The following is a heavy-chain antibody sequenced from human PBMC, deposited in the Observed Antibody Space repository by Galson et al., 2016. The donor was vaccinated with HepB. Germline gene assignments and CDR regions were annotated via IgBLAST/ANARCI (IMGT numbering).Heavy chain of an antibody. Sequence: SLRLSCAASGFTFSDYYMGWIRQAPGKGLEWLSYISSSGDTIYYADSVKGRFTVSRDNAKNSLYLQMNSLRAEDTALYYCVKKHLPPVAGNNYFGSWGQGTLVAVSS. J-gene: IGHJ4*02. CDR2: ISSSGDTI. CDR1: GFTFSDYY. V-gene: IGHV3-11*01. CDR3: VKKHLPPVAGNNYFGS. D-gene: IGHD6-19*01.